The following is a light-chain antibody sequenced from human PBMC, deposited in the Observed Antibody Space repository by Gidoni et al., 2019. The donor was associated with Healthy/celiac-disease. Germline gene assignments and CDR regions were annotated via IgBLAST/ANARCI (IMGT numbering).Light chain of an antibody. CDR3: QQYNNWLWT. CDR2: GAS. V-gene: IGKV3-15*01. Sequence: PATLSVSPGERATLSCRASQSVSSNLAWYQQKPGQAPRLLIYGASTRATGIPARFSGSGSGTEFTLTISSLQSEDFAVYYCQQYNNWLWTFGQGTKVEIK. J-gene: IGKJ1*01. CDR1: QSVSSN.